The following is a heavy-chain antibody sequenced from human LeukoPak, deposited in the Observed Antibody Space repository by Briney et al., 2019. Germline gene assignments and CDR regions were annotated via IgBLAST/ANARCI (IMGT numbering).Heavy chain of an antibody. Sequence: SGGSLRLSCAASGFTFSSYAMSWVRQPPGKGLEWVTAISGSGGSTYYADSVKGRFTISRDNSKNTLYLQMNSLRAEDTAVYYCAKDNRRDIVVVPAAIGYWGQGTLVTVSS. D-gene: IGHD2-2*02. CDR2: ISGSGGST. CDR3: AKDNRRDIVVVPAAIGY. V-gene: IGHV3-23*01. CDR1: GFTFSSYA. J-gene: IGHJ4*02.